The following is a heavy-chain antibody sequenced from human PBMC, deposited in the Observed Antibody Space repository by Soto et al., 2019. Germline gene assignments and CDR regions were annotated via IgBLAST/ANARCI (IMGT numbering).Heavy chain of an antibody. CDR1: GFTFSSYW. V-gene: IGHV3-7*03. CDR2: INRDGNEK. J-gene: IGHJ4*02. CDR3: ARAPDGSGSYYYFDG. Sequence: EVQLVESGGGLVQPGGSLRLSCAASGFTFSSYWMSWVRQAPGKGLQWVANINRDGNEKYYVDSLKGRFTISGDNAENSLYLQMNTLRAEDTAVYYCARAPDGSGSYYYFDGWGQGTLVTVSS. D-gene: IGHD3-22*01.